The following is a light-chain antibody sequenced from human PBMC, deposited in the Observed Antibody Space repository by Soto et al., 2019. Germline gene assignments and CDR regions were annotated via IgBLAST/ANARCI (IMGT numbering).Light chain of an antibody. V-gene: IGKV1-13*02. CDR1: QAINSA. Sequence: IQLTQSPSSLSASVGDKVTISCRASQAINSALAWCQQRPGKAPMVLIYDASILESGVPSRFSGSGSGTDVTLTISSLQPEDFATYYCQQVNSYPLTFGGETKVEIE. CDR2: DAS. CDR3: QQVNSYPLT. J-gene: IGKJ4*01.